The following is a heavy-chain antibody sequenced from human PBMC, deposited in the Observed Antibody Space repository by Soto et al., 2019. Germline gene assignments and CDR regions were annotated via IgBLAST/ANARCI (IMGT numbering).Heavy chain of an antibody. Sequence: SETLSLTCTVSGGSISTYYWNWSRHPPGKALEWIRHLYYGGSTTYNPSLESRVTISLDTSKNQISLKLSSVTAADTAVYYCARGRDDYNGWYVDLWGRGSLVAVSS. CDR3: ARGRDDYNGWYVDL. V-gene: IGHV4-59*01. CDR1: GGSISTYY. J-gene: IGHJ2*01. D-gene: IGHD4-4*01. CDR2: LYYGGST.